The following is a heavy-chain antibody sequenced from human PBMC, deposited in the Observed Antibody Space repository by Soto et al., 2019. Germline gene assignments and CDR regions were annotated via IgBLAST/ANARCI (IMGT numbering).Heavy chain of an antibody. CDR1: GYTFSNYG. V-gene: IGHV1-18*01. CDR2: ISAYNGNT. J-gene: IGHJ6*02. CDR3: ARIADCSMATGSFPTSFHRRRYYYYYGMDV. Sequence: QVRLVQSAAEVKKPGASVRVSCKASGYTFSNYGITWVRQSPGQGLEWMGWISAYNGNTHFAQKFQGRVTMTTDTSTTTDFMELRSLRSDDTAVYYCARIADCSMATGSFPTSFHRRRYYYYYGMDVWGPGTTVTVSS. D-gene: IGHD2-2*01.